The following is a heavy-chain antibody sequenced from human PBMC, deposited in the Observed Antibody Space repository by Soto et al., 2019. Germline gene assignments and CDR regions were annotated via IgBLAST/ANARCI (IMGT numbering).Heavy chain of an antibody. CDR3: ARLIHCKSTSCYFDY. D-gene: IGHD2-2*01. CDR1: GGSISSSSYY. Sequence: QLQLQESGPGLVKPSETLSLTCTVSGGSISSSSYYWDWVRQPPGKGLEWIGSIYYSGTTYYNPSLKSRVTISEDTSKNQFSLRLSSVTAADTAVFYCARLIHCKSTSCYFDYWGQGTLVTVSS. CDR2: IYYSGTT. V-gene: IGHV4-39*01. J-gene: IGHJ4*02.